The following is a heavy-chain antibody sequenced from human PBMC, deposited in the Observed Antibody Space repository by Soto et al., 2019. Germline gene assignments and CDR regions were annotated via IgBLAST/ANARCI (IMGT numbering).Heavy chain of an antibody. V-gene: IGHV1-18*04. J-gene: IGHJ4*02. Sequence: VASVKVSCKASGYTFTSFGISWVRQAPGQGLEWMGWISVYNGKTNYAQKVQGRVTVTTDTSTSTAYMELRSLTSDDTAVYYCARRGPFDYDTSGFHDNWGQGTLVTVSS. CDR3: ARRGPFDYDTSGFHDN. D-gene: IGHD3-22*01. CDR2: ISVYNGKT. CDR1: GYTFTSFG.